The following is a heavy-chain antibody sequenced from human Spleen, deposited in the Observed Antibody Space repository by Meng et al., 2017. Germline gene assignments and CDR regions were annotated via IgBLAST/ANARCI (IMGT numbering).Heavy chain of an antibody. CDR3: TTLYGDSIS. CDR1: GDSISSSDSY. Sequence: QLQLQESGPGLVKPSETLSLTCSVSGDSISSSDSYWGWIRQSPGKGLEWIGSIGHSGFTYYTPSLESRVTVSVDTSRSQFSLKLTSVTAADTAVYYCTTLYGDSISWGQGTLVTVSS. J-gene: IGHJ4*02. D-gene: IGHD4-17*01. CDR2: IGHSGFT. V-gene: IGHV4-39*07.